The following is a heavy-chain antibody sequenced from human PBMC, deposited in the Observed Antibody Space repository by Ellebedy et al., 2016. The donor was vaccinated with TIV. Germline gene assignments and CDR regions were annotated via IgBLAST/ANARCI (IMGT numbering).Heavy chain of an antibody. J-gene: IGHJ4*02. Sequence: GESLKISCAASGFTFSSYAMSWVRQAPGKGLEWVSVIYSGGSTYYADSVKGRFTISRDNSKNTVYLQMNSLRAEDTAVYYCARGVLSGYWGQGTLVTVSS. D-gene: IGHD2/OR15-2a*01. CDR3: ARGVLSGY. CDR2: IYSGGST. V-gene: IGHV3-53*01. CDR1: GFTFSSYA.